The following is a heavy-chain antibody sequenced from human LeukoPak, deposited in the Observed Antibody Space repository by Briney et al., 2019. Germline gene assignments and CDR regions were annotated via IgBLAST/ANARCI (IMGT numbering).Heavy chain of an antibody. V-gene: IGHV3-21*01. CDR2: ISSSSSYI. Sequence: GGSLRLSCAASGFTFSSYSMNWVRQAPGKGLEWVSSISSSSSYIYYADSVKGRFTISRDNAKNSLYLQMNSLRAEDTAVYYCARVYDSSGYYQYYYYGMDVWGQGTTVTVSS. D-gene: IGHD3-22*01. J-gene: IGHJ6*02. CDR1: GFTFSSYS. CDR3: ARVYDSSGYYQYYYYGMDV.